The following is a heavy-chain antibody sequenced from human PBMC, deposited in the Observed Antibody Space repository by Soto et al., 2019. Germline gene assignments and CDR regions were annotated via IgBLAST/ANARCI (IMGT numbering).Heavy chain of an antibody. V-gene: IGHV1-2*02. CDR1: GPTFIAYY. CDR3: ARISVDVPE. CDR2: IDPKSGGR. D-gene: IGHD5-12*01. Sequence: QLVQSGAEVKKPGASVKVSCKTSGPTFIAYYIHWVRQAPGQGLEWMGWIDPKSGGRTYEQKFLGRVTMTRDTSINTAYMALNTLTSDDTDRYDCARISVDVPEWGQGTLITVSS. J-gene: IGHJ4*02.